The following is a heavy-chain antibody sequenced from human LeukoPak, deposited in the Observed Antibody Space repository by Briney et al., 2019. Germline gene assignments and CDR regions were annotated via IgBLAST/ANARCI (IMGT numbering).Heavy chain of an antibody. D-gene: IGHD1-26*01. CDR2: IYYSGST. CDR3: ARDLYSGSQSNWFDP. Sequence: SETLSLTCTVPGGSISSSSYYWGWIRQPPGKGLEWIGSIYYSGSTYYNPSLKSRVTISVDTSKNQFSLKLSSVTAADTAVYYCARDLYSGSQSNWFDPWGQGTLVTVSS. V-gene: IGHV4-39*07. CDR1: GGSISSSSYY. J-gene: IGHJ5*02.